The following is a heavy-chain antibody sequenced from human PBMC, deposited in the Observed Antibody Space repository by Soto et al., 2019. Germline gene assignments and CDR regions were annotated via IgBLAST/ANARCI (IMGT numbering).Heavy chain of an antibody. D-gene: IGHD6-6*01. J-gene: IGHJ6*02. CDR2: IIPIFGTA. Sequence: ASVKVSCKASGGTFSSYAISWVRQAPGQGLEWMGGIIPIFGTANYAQKFQGRVTITADESTSTAYMELSSLRSEDTAVYCCARGRWIAARFAYYYGMDVWGQGTTVTVSS. CDR1: GGTFSSYA. V-gene: IGHV1-69*13. CDR3: ARGRWIAARFAYYYGMDV.